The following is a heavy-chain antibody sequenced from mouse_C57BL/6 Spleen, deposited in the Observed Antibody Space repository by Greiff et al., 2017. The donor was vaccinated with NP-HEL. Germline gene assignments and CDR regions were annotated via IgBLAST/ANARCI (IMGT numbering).Heavy chain of an antibody. CDR3: ERRKTVVHY. CDR2: IYPSDSET. CDR1: GYTFTSYW. Sequence: VQLQQPGAELVRPGSSVKLSCKASGYTFTSYWMDWVKQSPGQGLEWIGNIYPSDSETHYNQKFKDKATLTVDKSSSTAYMQRRSRTEEDDEVYYGERRKTVVHYWGQGTTLTVSS. V-gene: IGHV1-61*01. J-gene: IGHJ2*01. D-gene: IGHD1-1*01.